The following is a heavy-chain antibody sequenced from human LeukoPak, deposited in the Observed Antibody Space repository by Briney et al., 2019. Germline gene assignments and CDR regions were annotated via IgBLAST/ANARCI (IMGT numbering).Heavy chain of an antibody. CDR1: GFTFSSYA. CDR2: ISGSGGST. D-gene: IGHD1-1*01. V-gene: IGHV3-23*01. Sequence: GGSLRLSCAASGFTFSSYAMSWVRQAPGKGLEWVSAISGSGGSTYYADSVKGRFTISRDNSKNTLYLQMNSLRAEDTAVYYCAKSLETGTVGYNWFDPWGQGTLVTVSS. J-gene: IGHJ5*02. CDR3: AKSLETGTVGYNWFDP.